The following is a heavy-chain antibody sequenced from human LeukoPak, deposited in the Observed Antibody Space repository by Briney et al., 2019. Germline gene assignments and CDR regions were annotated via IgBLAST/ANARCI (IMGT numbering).Heavy chain of an antibody. CDR3: ARGDQYYDNSELLSSLDL. D-gene: IGHD3-22*01. V-gene: IGHV3-30*04. CDR1: GFTFSSYA. CDR2: ISYDGRNT. Sequence: GGSLRLSCAASGFTFSSYAFHWVRQAPGKGLEWVAVISYDGRNTYYADSVKGRVTISRDNSKSTLYLQMNSLRPDDTAVYYCARGDQYYDNSELLSSLDLWGQGTLVTVSS. J-gene: IGHJ5*02.